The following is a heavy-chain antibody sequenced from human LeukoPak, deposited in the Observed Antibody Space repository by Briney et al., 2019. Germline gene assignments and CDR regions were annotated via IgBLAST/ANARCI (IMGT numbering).Heavy chain of an antibody. CDR2: ILYSGTT. V-gene: IGHV4-59*08. J-gene: IGHJ4*02. CDR3: ARHNKVEPTFDY. D-gene: IGHD5-24*01. Sequence: PSETLSLTCAVYGGSFSNYYWSWIRQPPGKGLEWMGYILYSGTTNYNPSLQSRVTISVDTSKSQFSLKLSAVTAADTAVYYCARHNKVEPTFDYWGQGTLVTVSS. CDR1: GGSFSNYY.